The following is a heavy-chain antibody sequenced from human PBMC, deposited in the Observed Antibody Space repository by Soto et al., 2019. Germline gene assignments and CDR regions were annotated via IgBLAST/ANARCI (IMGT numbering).Heavy chain of an antibody. CDR1: GFTFSGSW. CDR2: INGDGSGT. CDR3: ASGIFGSGTANDS. V-gene: IGHV3-74*01. Sequence: EVQLVESGGGLVQPGGSLRLSCAASGFTFSGSWMHWVRQAPGKGLVWVSRINGDGSGTSYADFVKGRFTISRDDAKDTLFLQTHALRAEDTAVYYCASGIFGSGTANDSWGQGTLVTVSS. J-gene: IGHJ4*02. D-gene: IGHD3-10*01.